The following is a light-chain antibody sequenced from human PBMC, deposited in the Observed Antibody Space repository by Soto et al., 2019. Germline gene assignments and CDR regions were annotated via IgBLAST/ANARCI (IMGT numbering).Light chain of an antibody. CDR2: DVN. Sequence: QSALTQPASVSGSPGQSITISCTGTSSDVGGYNYVSWYQQHPGKAPKLMIYDVNNRPSGVSNRFPGSKSGNTASLTISGLQAEDEAAYYCSSYTGRNTGVLGTGPKLTVL. V-gene: IGLV2-14*01. CDR3: SSYTGRNTGV. J-gene: IGLJ1*01. CDR1: SSDVGGYNY.